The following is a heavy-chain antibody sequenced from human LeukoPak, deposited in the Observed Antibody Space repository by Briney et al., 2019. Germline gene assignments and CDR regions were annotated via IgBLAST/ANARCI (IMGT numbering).Heavy chain of an antibody. CDR3: ARDSKRLLWFGEPHNWFDP. J-gene: IGHJ5*02. Sequence: KAGGSLRLSCAASGFTFSSYSMNWVRQAPGKGLEWVSSISSSSSYIYYADSVKGRFTISRDNAKNSLYLQMNSLRAGDTAVYYCARDSKRLLWFGEPHNWFDPWGQGTLVTVSS. CDR2: ISSSSSYI. D-gene: IGHD3-10*01. CDR1: GFTFSSYS. V-gene: IGHV3-21*01.